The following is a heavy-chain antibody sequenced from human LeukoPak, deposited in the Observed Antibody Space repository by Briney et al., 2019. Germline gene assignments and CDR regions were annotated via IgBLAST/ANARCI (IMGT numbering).Heavy chain of an antibody. V-gene: IGHV3-21*01. J-gene: IGHJ5*02. Sequence: PGGSLRLSCAASGFTFSSYSMNWVRQAPGKGLEWVSSISSSSSYIYYADSVKGRFTISRDNAKNSLYLQMNSLRAEDTAVYYCARDMIVPGLGFDPWGQGTLVTVSS. D-gene: IGHD3-22*01. CDR3: ARDMIVPGLGFDP. CDR1: GFTFSSYS. CDR2: ISSSSSYI.